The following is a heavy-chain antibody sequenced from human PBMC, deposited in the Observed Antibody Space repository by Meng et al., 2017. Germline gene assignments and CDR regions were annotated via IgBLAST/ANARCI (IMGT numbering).Heavy chain of an antibody. V-gene: IGHV1-69*01. CDR3: ARDQGSKATKFDY. D-gene: IGHD5-24*01. CDR1: GGNFTSYG. CDR2: IIPIFGTA. J-gene: IGHJ4*02. Sequence: QLWRAGAGVRDLGASVKSSCKAAGGNFTSYGISGGAQAPGQGLEWMGGIIPIFGTANYAQKFQGRVTITADESTSTDYMELSSLRSEDTAVYYCARDQGSKATKFDYWGQGTLVTVSS.